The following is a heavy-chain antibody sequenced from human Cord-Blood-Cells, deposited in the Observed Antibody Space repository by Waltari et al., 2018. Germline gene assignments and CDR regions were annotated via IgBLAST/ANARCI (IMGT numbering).Heavy chain of an antibody. V-gene: IGHV3-7*01. CDR1: GFTFSSYW. CDR2: KKQDGSEK. J-gene: IGHJ4*02. Sequence: EVQLVESGGGLVQPGGSLRLSCAASGFTFSSYWMSWVRQAPGKGLEWVANKKQDGSEKYYVDSVKGRFTISRDNAKNSLYLQMNSLRAEDTAVYYCARDEGTDSSSCQALGYWGQGTLVTVSS. CDR3: ARDEGTDSSSCQALGY. D-gene: IGHD6-13*01.